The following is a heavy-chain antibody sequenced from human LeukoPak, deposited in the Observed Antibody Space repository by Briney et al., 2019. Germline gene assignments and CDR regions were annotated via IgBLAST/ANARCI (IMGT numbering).Heavy chain of an antibody. V-gene: IGHV4-39*01. CDR3: ARHKDYYYSYMDV. Sequence: SETLSLTCAVYGGSFSGYYWGWIRQPPGKGLEWIGTIYYSGSTYYNPSLTSRVTISVDTSKNHFSLKLSSVTAADTAVYYCARHKDYYYSYMDVWGKGTTVTISS. J-gene: IGHJ6*03. CDR2: IYYSGST. CDR1: GGSFSGYY.